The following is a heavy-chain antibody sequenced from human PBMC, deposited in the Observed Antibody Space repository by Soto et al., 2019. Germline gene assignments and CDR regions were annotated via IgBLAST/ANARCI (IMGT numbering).Heavy chain of an antibody. CDR1: GFIFSSYG. Sequence: QVQLVESGGGVVQPGRSLRLSCAASGFIFSSYGMHWVRQAPGKGLEWVAVIWFDGSKKYYADSVKGRFTISRDNSRDTLYLQMNSLRAEDTAVYYCARGWDESTGGWGQGTLVTVSS. D-gene: IGHD2-8*02. J-gene: IGHJ4*02. V-gene: IGHV3-33*01. CDR2: IWFDGSKK. CDR3: ARGWDESTGG.